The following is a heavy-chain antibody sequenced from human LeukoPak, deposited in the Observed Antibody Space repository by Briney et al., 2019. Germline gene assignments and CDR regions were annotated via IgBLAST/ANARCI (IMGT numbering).Heavy chain of an antibody. CDR2: INTDGSGT. J-gene: IGHJ3*02. D-gene: IGHD1-26*01. CDR3: ARGGSPPEALGDTFDI. V-gene: IGHV3-74*03. CDR1: GFTFSDHY. Sequence: GGSLRLSCAASGFTFSDHYMDWVRQAPGKGLVRVSRINTDGSGTTYADSVKGRFTISRDNAKNTLSLQMNSLRAEDTAVYYCARGGSPPEALGDTFDIWGQGTMVTVSS.